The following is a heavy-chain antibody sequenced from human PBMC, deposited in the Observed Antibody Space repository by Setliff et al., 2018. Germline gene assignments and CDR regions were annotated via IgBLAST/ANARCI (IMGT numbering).Heavy chain of an antibody. J-gene: IGHJ4*02. CDR1: GFTFSSYG. D-gene: IGHD6-19*01. CDR2: IWYDGSNK. CDR3: ARGSSGWYGLTDY. V-gene: IGHV3-33*01. Sequence: QPGGSLRLSCAASGFTFSSYGMHWVRQAPGKGLEWVAVIWYDGSNKYYADSVKGRFTIPRDNSKNTLYLQMNSLRAEDTAVYYCARGSSGWYGLTDYWGQGTLVTVSS.